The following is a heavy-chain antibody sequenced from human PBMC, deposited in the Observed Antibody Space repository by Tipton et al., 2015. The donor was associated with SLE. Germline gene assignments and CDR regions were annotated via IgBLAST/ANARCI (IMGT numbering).Heavy chain of an antibody. J-gene: IGHJ6*03. CDR1: GYSISSGYY. CDR3: ARGGGETGYDMDV. D-gene: IGHD3-10*01. Sequence: GLVKPSETLSLNCAVSGYSISSGYYWGWIRQSPGKGLEWIGSIYHSGYTHYHPSLESRVTMSVDTSKNQFSLELSSVTAADTAVHYSARGGGETGYDMDVWGKGTTVTGSS. CDR2: IYHSGYT. V-gene: IGHV4-38-2*01.